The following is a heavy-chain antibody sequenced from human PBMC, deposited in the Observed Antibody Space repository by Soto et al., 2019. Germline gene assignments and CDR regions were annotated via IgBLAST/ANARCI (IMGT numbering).Heavy chain of an antibody. CDR2: IYYSGST. CDR1: GGSISTYY. V-gene: IGHV4-59*12. Sequence: ETLSITCSVSGGSISTYYWSWIRQPPGKGLEWIGYIYYSGSTNYNPSLRSRVTISVHTSENQFSLKLSSVTAADTAVYYCARDGNWNSETNWFDPWGQGTLVTVSS. D-gene: IGHD1-7*01. J-gene: IGHJ5*02. CDR3: ARDGNWNSETNWFDP.